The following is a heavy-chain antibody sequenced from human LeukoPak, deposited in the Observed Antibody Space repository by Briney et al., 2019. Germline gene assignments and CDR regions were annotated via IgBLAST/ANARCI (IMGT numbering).Heavy chain of an antibody. V-gene: IGHV3-74*01. J-gene: IGHJ4*02. CDR2: TIADGSST. CDR1: GFTFSNSW. CDR3: IREMPNFGGDCLDY. D-gene: IGHD2-21*01. Sequence: GGSLRLSCAASGFTFSNSWMHWVRQAPGKGLLWVSRTIADGSSTNYADSVRGRFTVSRDNANNILYLQMNSLRAEDTAVYYCIREMPNFGGDCLDYWGQGTLVTVSS.